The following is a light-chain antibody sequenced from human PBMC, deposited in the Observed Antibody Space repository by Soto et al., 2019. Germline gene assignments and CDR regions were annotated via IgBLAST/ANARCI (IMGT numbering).Light chain of an antibody. CDR3: QSYDSSLFYV. CDR2: GNS. J-gene: IGLJ1*01. V-gene: IGLV1-40*01. CDR1: SSNIGAGYD. Sequence: QSVVKQPPSVSGAPGQSVTISCTGSSSNIGAGYDVHWYQQLPGTAPKLLIYGNSNRPSGVPDRFSGSKSGTSASLAITGLQAEDEADYYFQSYDSSLFYVFGTGTKVTVL.